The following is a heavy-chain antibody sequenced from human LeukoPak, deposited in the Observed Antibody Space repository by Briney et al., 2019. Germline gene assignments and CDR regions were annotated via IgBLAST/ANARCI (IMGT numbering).Heavy chain of an antibody. J-gene: IGHJ6*02. D-gene: IGHD3-22*01. Sequence: SETLSLTCTVSGGSISSYYRSWIRQPPGKGLECIGYIYYSGSTNYNPSLKSRVTISVDTSKNQFSLKLSSVTAADTAVYYCARVVEDSSGYYISYGMDVWGQGTTVTVSS. CDR1: GGSISSYY. V-gene: IGHV4-59*01. CDR3: ARVVEDSSGYYISYGMDV. CDR2: IYYSGST.